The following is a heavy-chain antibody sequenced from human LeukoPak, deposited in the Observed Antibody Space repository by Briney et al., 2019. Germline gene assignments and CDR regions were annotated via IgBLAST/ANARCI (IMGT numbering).Heavy chain of an antibody. CDR1: GFTFSSYA. Sequence: GGSLRLSCAASGFTFSSYAMSWVRQAPGKGLEWVSAISGSGGSTYYADSVKGRFTISRDNSKNTLYLQMNSLRAEDTAVYYCAKDRNEYGYGPPLYYFDYWGQGTLVTVSS. J-gene: IGHJ4*02. CDR3: AKDRNEYGYGPPLYYFDY. V-gene: IGHV3-23*01. CDR2: ISGSGGST. D-gene: IGHD5-18*01.